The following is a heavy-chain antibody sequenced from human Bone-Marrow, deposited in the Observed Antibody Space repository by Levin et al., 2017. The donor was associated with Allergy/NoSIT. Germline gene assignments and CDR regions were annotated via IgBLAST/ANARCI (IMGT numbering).Heavy chain of an antibody. CDR2: IYHSGST. CDR1: GGSISSSNW. J-gene: IGHJ6*02. V-gene: IGHV4-4*02. D-gene: IGHD6-13*01. CDR3: ARDRGIGYSSSIPPIYYYYGMDV. Sequence: SETLSLTCAVSGGSISSSNWWSWVRQPPGKGLEWIGEIYHSGSTNYNPSLKSRVTISVDKSKNQFSLKLSSVTAADTAVYYCARDRGIGYSSSIPPIYYYYGMDVWGQGTTVTVSS.